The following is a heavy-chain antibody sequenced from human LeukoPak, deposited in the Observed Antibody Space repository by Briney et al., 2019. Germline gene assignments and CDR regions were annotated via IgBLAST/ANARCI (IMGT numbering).Heavy chain of an antibody. CDR1: GFTFSSEA. V-gene: IGHV3-23*01. D-gene: IGHD3-16*02. CDR3: AKGPGAYVWGSYRDY. CDR2: ISGSGGST. J-gene: IGHJ4*02. Sequence: SLSLSCALSGFTFSSEAMSSVGQAAGKGLEWVSGISGSGGSTYYADSVKCRFTITRENSKNTLYLQMNSLRAEDTAVYYCAKGPGAYVWGSYRDYWGQGTLVTVSS.